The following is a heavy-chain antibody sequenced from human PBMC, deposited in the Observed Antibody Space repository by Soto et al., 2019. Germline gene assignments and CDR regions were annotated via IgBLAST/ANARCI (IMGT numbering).Heavy chain of an antibody. CDR1: GFIFSSYG. V-gene: IGHV3-23*01. CDR3: AKGHGDYTGNDLDY. Sequence: EVPLLESGGGLVQPGGSVRLSCAASGFIFSSYGMSWVRQVPGKGLEWVSSITGSGGRTDYADSVKGQFTVSRDNSKNTLYLLMNSLRAEDTALYYCAKGHGDYTGNDLDYWGQGTLVTVSS. CDR2: ITGSGGRT. J-gene: IGHJ4*02. D-gene: IGHD4-17*01.